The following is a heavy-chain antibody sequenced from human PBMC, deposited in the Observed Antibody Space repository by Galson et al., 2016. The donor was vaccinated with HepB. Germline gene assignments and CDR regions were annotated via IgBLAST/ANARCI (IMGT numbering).Heavy chain of an antibody. CDR1: GYTFTTYY. CDR3: ASTHDVVVTGFSYRDSFPPYY. V-gene: IGHV1-46*01. Sequence: SVKVSCKATGYTFTTYYMHWVRQAPGQGLEWMGIINPTGGNTTCAEKFQGRVTMTGDTSTSTVYMELSRLRSEDTAVYYCASTHDVVVTGFSYRDSFPPYYWGQGTLVTVSS. D-gene: IGHD2-21*02. CDR2: INPTGGNT. J-gene: IGHJ4*02.